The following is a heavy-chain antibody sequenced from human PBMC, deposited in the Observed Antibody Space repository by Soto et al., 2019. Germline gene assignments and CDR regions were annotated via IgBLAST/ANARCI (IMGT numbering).Heavy chain of an antibody. CDR3: ARTLSIAAHLDY. V-gene: IGHV1-8*01. J-gene: IGHJ4*02. Sequence: QVQLVQSGAEVKKPEASVKVSCKASGYTFTSYDSNWVRQATGQGLEWMGWMNPNSGNTGYAQKFQGRVTMTRNTSISTAYMELSSLRSEDTAVYYCARTLSIAAHLDYWGQGTLVTVSS. CDR2: MNPNSGNT. CDR1: GYTFTSYD. D-gene: IGHD6-6*01.